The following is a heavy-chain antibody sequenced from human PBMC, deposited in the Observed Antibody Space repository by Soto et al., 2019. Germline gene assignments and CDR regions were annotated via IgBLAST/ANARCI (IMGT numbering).Heavy chain of an antibody. J-gene: IGHJ4*02. V-gene: IGHV4-39*01. CDR3: ARLGYSSGWFDY. CDR1: GGSISSSSYY. D-gene: IGHD6-19*01. CDR2: IYYSGST. Sequence: SETLSLTCTVSGGSISSSSYYWGWIRQPPGKGLEWIGSIYYSGSTYYNPSLKSRVTISVDTSKNQFSLKLSSVTAADTAVYYCARLGYSSGWFDYWGQGTLVTVSS.